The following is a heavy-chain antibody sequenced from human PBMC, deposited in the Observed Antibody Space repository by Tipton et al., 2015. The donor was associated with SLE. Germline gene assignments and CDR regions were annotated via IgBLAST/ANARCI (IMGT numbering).Heavy chain of an antibody. D-gene: IGHD4-17*01. V-gene: IGHV3-21*04. CDR1: GFTFSSYS. CDR2: ISSSSSYI. CDR3: ARATADYGDGYDFQH. J-gene: IGHJ1*01. Sequence: SLRLSCAASGFTFSSYSMNWVRQAPGKGLEWVSSISSSSSYIYYADSVKGRFTISRDNAKNSLYLQMNSLRAEDTAVYYCARATADYGDGYDFQHWGQGTLVTVSS.